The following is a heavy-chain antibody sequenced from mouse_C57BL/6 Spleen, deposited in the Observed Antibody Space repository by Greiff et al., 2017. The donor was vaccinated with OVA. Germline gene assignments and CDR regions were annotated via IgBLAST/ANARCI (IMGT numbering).Heavy chain of an antibody. Sequence: EVQLVESGGGLVKPGGSLKLSCAASGFTFSSYAMSWVRQTPEKRLEWVATISDGGSYTYYPDNVKGRFTISRDNAKNNLYLQMSHLKSEDTAMYYCAREGRLGDWYFDVWGTGTTVTVSS. CDR2: ISDGGSYT. CDR1: GFTFSSYA. V-gene: IGHV5-4*01. CDR3: AREGRLGDWYFDV. J-gene: IGHJ1*03. D-gene: IGHD4-1*01.